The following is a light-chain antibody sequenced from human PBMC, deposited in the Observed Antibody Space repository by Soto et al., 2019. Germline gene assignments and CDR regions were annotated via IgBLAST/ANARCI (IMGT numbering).Light chain of an antibody. CDR3: NSFRVNRLYV. V-gene: IGLV2-14*01. Sequence: QSVLAQPASVSGSPGQTITISCTGTSSDVGGYNAVPWYQHHPGKAPKLIIYEVTHRPAGVSGRFSASKSGNTASLTISGLQAEDEADYYCNSFRVNRLYVFGTGTKLTVL. CDR2: EVT. J-gene: IGLJ1*01. CDR1: SSDVGGYNA.